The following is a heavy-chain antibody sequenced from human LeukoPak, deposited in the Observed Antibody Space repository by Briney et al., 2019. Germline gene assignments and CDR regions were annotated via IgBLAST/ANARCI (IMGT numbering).Heavy chain of an antibody. V-gene: IGHV1-2*02. Sequence: GASVKVSCKASGYTFTGYYMRWVRQAPGQGLEWMGWINPNSGGTNYAQKFQGRVTMTRDTSISTAYMELSRLRSDDTAVYYCARDIVATISLRSGYYYYGMDVWGQGTTVTVSS. CDR2: INPNSGGT. CDR3: ARDIVATISLRSGYYYYGMDV. D-gene: IGHD5-12*01. J-gene: IGHJ6*02. CDR1: GYTFTGYY.